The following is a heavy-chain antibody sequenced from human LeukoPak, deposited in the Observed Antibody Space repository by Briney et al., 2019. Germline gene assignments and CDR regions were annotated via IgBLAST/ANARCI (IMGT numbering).Heavy chain of an antibody. D-gene: IGHD4-17*01. Sequence: GASVKVSCKTSGYTFSNHGISWVRQAPGQGLEWMGWISGYNGNTNYVQKFRGRITMTTDTSTSTAYLQLRSLSSDDTALYYRARDLGLGRHDDGEPFDSWGQGTLVTVSS. J-gene: IGHJ4*02. CDR1: GYTFSNHG. V-gene: IGHV1-18*01. CDR2: ISGYNGNT. CDR3: ARDLGLGRHDDGEPFDS.